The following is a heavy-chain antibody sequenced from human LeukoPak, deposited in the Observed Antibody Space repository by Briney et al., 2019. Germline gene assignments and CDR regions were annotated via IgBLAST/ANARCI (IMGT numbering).Heavy chain of an antibody. CDR3: YGIRLGDGFDI. CDR1: EFTVSSNY. Sequence: GGSLRLSCAASEFTVSSNYMGWVRQAPGKGLEWVSVIYSGGFTSYADSVKGRFTISRDSSKNKLYLQMNSLRAEDTAVYYCYGIRLGDGFDIWGQRTMVIVSS. CDR2: IYSGGFT. J-gene: IGHJ3*02. D-gene: IGHD3-16*01. V-gene: IGHV3-53*01.